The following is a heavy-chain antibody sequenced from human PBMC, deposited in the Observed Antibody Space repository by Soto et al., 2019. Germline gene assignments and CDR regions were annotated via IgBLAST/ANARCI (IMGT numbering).Heavy chain of an antibody. CDR3: ATYYYDSSGYPRPFDY. D-gene: IGHD3-22*01. Sequence: GASVKVSCKASGGTFSSYAISWVRQAPGQGLEWMGGIIPIFGTANYAQKFQGRVTITADESTSTAYMELSSLRSEDTAVYYCATYYYDSSGYPRPFDYWGQGTLVTVSS. CDR1: GGTFSSYA. V-gene: IGHV1-69*13. CDR2: IIPIFGTA. J-gene: IGHJ4*02.